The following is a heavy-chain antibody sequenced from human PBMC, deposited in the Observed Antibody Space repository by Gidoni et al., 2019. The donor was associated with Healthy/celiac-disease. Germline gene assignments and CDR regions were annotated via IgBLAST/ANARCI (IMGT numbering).Heavy chain of an antibody. V-gene: IGHV3-9*01. CDR1: GFTFDDYA. Sequence: EVQLVESGGGLVQPGRSLRLSCAASGFTFDDYAMHWVRQAPGKGLGWVSGISWNSCSIGYADSVKGRFTISRDNAKNSLYLQMNSLRAEDTALYYCAKDIEWQPEGPSDYWGQGTLVTVSS. J-gene: IGHJ4*02. CDR2: ISWNSCSI. CDR3: AKDIEWQPEGPSDY. D-gene: IGHD2-8*01.